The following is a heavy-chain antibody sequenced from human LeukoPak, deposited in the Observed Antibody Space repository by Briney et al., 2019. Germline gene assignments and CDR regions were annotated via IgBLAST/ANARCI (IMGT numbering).Heavy chain of an antibody. J-gene: IGHJ3*02. CDR3: ARGSGYDFRAFDI. CDR2: INPNSGGT. CDR1: GYTFIGYY. Sequence: APVKVSCKASGYTFIGYYLHWLRQAPGQGPEWMGWINPNSGGTNYSEKFQGRVTMTRDTSISTAYMELSRLRSDDTAVYYCARGSGYDFRAFDIWGQGTMVTVSS. V-gene: IGHV1-2*02. D-gene: IGHD5-12*01.